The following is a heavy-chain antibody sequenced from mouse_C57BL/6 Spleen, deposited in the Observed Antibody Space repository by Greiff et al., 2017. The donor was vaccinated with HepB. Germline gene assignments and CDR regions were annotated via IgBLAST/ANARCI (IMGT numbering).Heavy chain of an antibody. CDR2: IDPSDSYT. V-gene: IGHV1-59*01. CDR1: GYTFTSYW. CDR3: ARDGYYFDY. D-gene: IGHD2-3*01. J-gene: IGHJ2*01. Sequence: QVQLQQPGAELVRPGTSVKLSCKASGYTFTSYWMHWVKQRPGQGLEWIGVIDPSDSYTNYNQKFKGKATLTVDTSSSTAYMQLSSLTSEDSAFYYCARDGYYFDYWGQGTTLTVSS.